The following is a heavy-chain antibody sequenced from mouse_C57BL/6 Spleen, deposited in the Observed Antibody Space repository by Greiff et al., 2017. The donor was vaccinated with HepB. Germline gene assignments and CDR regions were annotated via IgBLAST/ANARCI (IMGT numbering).Heavy chain of an antibody. J-gene: IGHJ3*01. CDR2: IRNKANNHAT. V-gene: IGHV6-6*01. D-gene: IGHD2-4*01. Sequence: EVKLVESGGGLVQPGGSMKLSCAASGFTFSDAWMDWVRQSPEKGLEWVAEIRNKANNHATYYAESVKGRFTISRDDSKSSVYLQMNSLRAEDTGIYYCTRDDYDGNWFAYWGQGTLVTVSA. CDR1: GFTFSDAW. CDR3: TRDDYDGNWFAY.